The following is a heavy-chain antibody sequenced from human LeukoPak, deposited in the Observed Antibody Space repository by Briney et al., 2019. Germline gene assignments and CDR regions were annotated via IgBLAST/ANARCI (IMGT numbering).Heavy chain of an antibody. Sequence: PGGSLRLSCAASGFTFSSHAMTWVRQAPGKGLEWVSAISGSGGSTYYADSVKGRFTISRDNSKNTLYLQMNSLRAEDTAVYYCAKDGGSGSGVYWGQGTLVTVSS. J-gene: IGHJ4*02. CDR2: ISGSGGST. D-gene: IGHD1-26*01. V-gene: IGHV3-23*01. CDR1: GFTFSSHA. CDR3: AKDGGSGSGVY.